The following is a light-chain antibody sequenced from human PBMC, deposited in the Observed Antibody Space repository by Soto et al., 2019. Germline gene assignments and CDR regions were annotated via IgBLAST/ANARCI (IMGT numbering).Light chain of an antibody. V-gene: IGKV2-28*01. J-gene: IGKJ2*01. CDR3: MQDLQTPYT. CDR2: LGS. Sequence: EIVMTQSPLSLPVTPGEPASISCRSSQSLLHSSGSNYLHWNLQKPGQSPQLLIYLGSPRASGVPDRFSSSGSGIDFTLKISRVEAEDLGVYYCMQDLQTPYTFGQVTKLEIK. CDR1: QSLLHSSGSNY.